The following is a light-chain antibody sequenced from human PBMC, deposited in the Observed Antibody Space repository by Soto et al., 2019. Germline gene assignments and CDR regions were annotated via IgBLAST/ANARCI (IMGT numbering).Light chain of an antibody. J-gene: IGKJ5*01. CDR2: CAS. CDR3: QQYYSTAIT. V-gene: IGKV4-1*01. Sequence: DIVMTQSPDSLAVSLGERATINCKSSQSVLYSSKNKNYLAWFQQKPGQAPKLLIYCASTRESGVPDRFSGSGSGTDFTLTISVLQAEDVAVYYCQQYYSTAITFGQATRLEIK. CDR1: QSVLYSSKNKNY.